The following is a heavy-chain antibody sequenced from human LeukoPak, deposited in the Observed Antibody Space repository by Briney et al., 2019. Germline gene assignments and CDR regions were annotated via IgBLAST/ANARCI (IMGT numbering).Heavy chain of an antibody. D-gene: IGHD3-16*02. V-gene: IGHV4-34*01. Sequence: PSETLSLTCAVYGGSFSGYYWSWIRQPPGKGLEWIGEINHSGSTNYNPSLKSRVTISVDTSKNQFSLKLSSVTAADTAVYYCARLYQKDVWGQGTTVTVSS. CDR2: INHSGST. J-gene: IGHJ6*02. CDR1: GGSFSGYY. CDR3: ARLYQKDV.